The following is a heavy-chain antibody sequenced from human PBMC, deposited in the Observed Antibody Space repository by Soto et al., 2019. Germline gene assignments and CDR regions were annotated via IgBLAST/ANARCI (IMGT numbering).Heavy chain of an antibody. Sequence: GESLKISCEASGYTFANYWIGWVRQMPGKGLELMGIIYPIESDARYSPSFQGQVIISADKSINTAYLQWSSLRASDTAIYYCVRHGRSGGSSYSGWFDPWGQGTLVTVSS. V-gene: IGHV5-51*01. CDR2: IYPIESDA. J-gene: IGHJ5*02. CDR3: VRHGRSGGSSYSGWFDP. D-gene: IGHD2-15*01. CDR1: GYTFANYW.